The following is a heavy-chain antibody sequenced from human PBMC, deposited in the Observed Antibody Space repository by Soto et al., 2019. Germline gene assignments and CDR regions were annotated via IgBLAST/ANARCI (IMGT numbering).Heavy chain of an antibody. CDR2: ISYDGSNK. CDR1: GFTFSSYA. V-gene: IGHV3-30-3*01. D-gene: IGHD3-22*01. J-gene: IGHJ4*02. Sequence: QVQLVESGGGVVQPGRSLRLSCAASGFTFSSYAMHWVRQAPGKGLEWVAVISYDGSNKYYADSVKGRFTISRDNSKNTLDLQMNSLRAEDTAVYYCARGAPNRNMIVVVLNYFDYWGQGTLVTVSS. CDR3: ARGAPNRNMIVVVLNYFDY.